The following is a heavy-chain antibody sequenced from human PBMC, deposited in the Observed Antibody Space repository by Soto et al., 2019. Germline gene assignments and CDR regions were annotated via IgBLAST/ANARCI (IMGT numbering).Heavy chain of an antibody. Sequence: SETLSLTCTVSGGSISSYYWSWIRQPPGKGLEWIGYIYYSGSTNYNPSLKSRVTISVDTSKNQFSLKLSSVTAADTAVYYCAREGSSNGYYYGMDVWGQGTTVTVSS. J-gene: IGHJ6*02. CDR1: GGSISSYY. CDR2: IYYSGST. CDR3: AREGSSNGYYYGMDV. D-gene: IGHD6-6*01. V-gene: IGHV4-59*01.